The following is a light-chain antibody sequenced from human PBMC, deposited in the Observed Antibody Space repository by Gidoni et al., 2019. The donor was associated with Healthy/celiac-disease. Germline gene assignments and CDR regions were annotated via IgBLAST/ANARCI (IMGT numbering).Light chain of an antibody. CDR1: QSVSSN. Sequence: EIVMTQSPATLSVSPGERATLSCRASQSVSSNLAWYQQKPGQAPRLLIYVASTRATGIPARFSGSGSGTEFTLTISSLQSEDFAVYYCQQYNNWPFFGPGTKVDIK. J-gene: IGKJ3*01. V-gene: IGKV3-15*01. CDR3: QQYNNWPF. CDR2: VAS.